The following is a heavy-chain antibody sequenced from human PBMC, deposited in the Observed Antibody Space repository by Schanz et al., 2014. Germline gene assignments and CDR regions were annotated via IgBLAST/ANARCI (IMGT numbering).Heavy chain of an antibody. CDR3: AKQHIVRGVIYLNWFDS. CDR2: ISGSGGST. D-gene: IGHD3-10*01. V-gene: IGHV3-23*04. Sequence: EVQLVESGGGLVQPGGSLRLSCAASGFTFSSYAMSWVRQAPGKGLEWVSAISGSGGSTYYADSVKGRFTISRDSAENSLYLQMNSLRAEDTAVYYCAKQHIVRGVIYLNWFDSWGQGTLVTASS. J-gene: IGHJ5*01. CDR1: GFTFSSYA.